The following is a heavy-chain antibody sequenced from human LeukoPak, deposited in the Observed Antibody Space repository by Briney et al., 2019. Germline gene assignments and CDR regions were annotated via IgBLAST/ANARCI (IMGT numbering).Heavy chain of an antibody. CDR2: ISYDGSNK. Sequence: GGSLRLSCAASGFTFSSYAMHWVRQAPGKGLEWVAVISYDGSNKYYADSVKGRFTISRDNSKNTLYLQMNSLRAEDTAVYYCARESWFGELLSAFDYWGQGTLVTVSS. D-gene: IGHD3-10*01. CDR3: ARESWFGELLSAFDY. CDR1: GFTFSSYA. V-gene: IGHV3-30*04. J-gene: IGHJ4*02.